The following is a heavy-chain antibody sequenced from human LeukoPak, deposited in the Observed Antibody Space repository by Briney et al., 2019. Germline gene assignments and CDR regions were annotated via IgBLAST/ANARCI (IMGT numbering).Heavy chain of an antibody. J-gene: IGHJ4*02. Sequence: GASVKVSCKASGYTFTGYYMHWVRQAPGQGLEWMGWINPNSGGTNYAQKFQGRVTITRDTSASTAYMELSSLRSEDMAVYYCARGGGYSYGFFDYWGQGTLVTVSS. V-gene: IGHV1-2*02. CDR3: ARGGGYSYGFFDY. D-gene: IGHD5-18*01. CDR1: GYTFTGYY. CDR2: INPNSGGT.